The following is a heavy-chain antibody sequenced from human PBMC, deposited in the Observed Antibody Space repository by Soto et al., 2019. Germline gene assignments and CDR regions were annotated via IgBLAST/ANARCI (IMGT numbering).Heavy chain of an antibody. CDR1: GFTFSSYA. V-gene: IGHV3-23*01. J-gene: IGHJ4*02. CDR3: AKAPSGMAIMVYASPY. Sequence: EVQLLESGGGLVQPGGSLRLSCAASGFTFSSYAMSWVRQAPGKGLEWVSAISGSDGSTYYADSVKGRFTISRDNSKNTLYLQMNSLRAEDTAVCYCAKAPSGMAIMVYASPYWGQGTLVTVSS. D-gene: IGHD2-8*01. CDR2: ISGSDGST.